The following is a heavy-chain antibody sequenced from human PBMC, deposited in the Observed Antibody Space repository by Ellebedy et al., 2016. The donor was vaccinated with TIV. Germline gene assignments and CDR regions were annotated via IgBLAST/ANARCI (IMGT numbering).Heavy chain of an antibody. Sequence: MPSETLSLTCTVSGGSISSGTYYWGWIRQPPGKGLEWIGSLYSGGSTYYNLSLKSRVTISEDTSKSQFSLKLSSVTAADTAVYYCARFLVDTAIVTENWVDPWGQGTLVTVSS. CDR3: ARFLVDTAIVTENWVDP. CDR2: LYSGGST. CDR1: GGSISSGTYY. V-gene: IGHV4-39*07. D-gene: IGHD5-18*01. J-gene: IGHJ5*02.